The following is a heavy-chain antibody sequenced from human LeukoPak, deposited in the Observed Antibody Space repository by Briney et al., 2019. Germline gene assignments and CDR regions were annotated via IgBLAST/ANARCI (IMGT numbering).Heavy chain of an antibody. CDR1: GFTFSGYA. J-gene: IGHJ3*02. D-gene: IGHD5-18*01. CDR2: ISNDGSNK. Sequence: GSLSLSCAASGFTFSGYAMHWVRQAPGKGLEWVAVISNDGSNKYYADSVKGRFTISRDNSKNTLYLQMDSLRAEDTAVYYCAKKKQLGTGDAFDIWGQGTMVTVSS. CDR3: AKKKQLGTGDAFDI. V-gene: IGHV3-30-3*02.